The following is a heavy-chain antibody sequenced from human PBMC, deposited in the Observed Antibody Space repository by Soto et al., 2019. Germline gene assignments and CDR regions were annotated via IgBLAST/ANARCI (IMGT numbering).Heavy chain of an antibody. D-gene: IGHD5-12*01. CDR2: TYYRSKWYN. V-gene: IGHV6-1*01. CDR1: GDSVSSNSVA. J-gene: IGHJ4*02. CDR3: SRGYTWAFDY. Sequence: SQTLSLTCAISGDSVSSNSVAWHGIRQSPSRGLEWLGRTYYRSKWYNNYAVSVKSRITINADTSKNQLFLQLNSVTPEDTAVYYCSRGYTWAFDYWGQGTLVTVSS.